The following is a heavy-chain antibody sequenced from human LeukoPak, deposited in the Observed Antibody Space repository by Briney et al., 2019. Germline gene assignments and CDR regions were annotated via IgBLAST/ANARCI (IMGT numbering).Heavy chain of an antibody. J-gene: IGHJ4*02. V-gene: IGHV5-51*01. CDR3: ARYSPDVVVAPSAQFDY. CDR2: IYPGDSDT. Sequence: GESLKISCKGSGYTFSSYWIAWVRQMPGKGLEWTGIIYPGDSDTRYSPSFEGQVTISADKTISTAYLQWNSLKASDTATYYCARYSPDVVVAPSAQFDYWGQGTLVTGSS. D-gene: IGHD2-2*01. CDR1: GYTFSSYW.